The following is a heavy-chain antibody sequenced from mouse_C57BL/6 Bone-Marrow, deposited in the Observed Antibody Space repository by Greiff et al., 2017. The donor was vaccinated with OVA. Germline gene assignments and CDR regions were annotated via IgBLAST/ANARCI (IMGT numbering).Heavy chain of an antibody. Sequence: QVQLQQPGAELVRPGTSVKLSCKASGYTFTSYWMHWVKQRPGQGLEWIGVIDPSDSYTNYNQKFKGKATLTVDTSSSTAYMQLSSLTSEDSAVFYCARRGMDYWGQGTPGT. CDR3: ARRGMDY. CDR1: GYTFTSYW. J-gene: IGHJ4*01. CDR2: IDPSDSYT. V-gene: IGHV1-59*01.